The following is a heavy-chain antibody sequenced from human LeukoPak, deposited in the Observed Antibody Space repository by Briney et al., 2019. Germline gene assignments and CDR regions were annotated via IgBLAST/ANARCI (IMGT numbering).Heavy chain of an antibody. CDR2: IYYSGST. J-gene: IGHJ6*02. V-gene: IGHV4-59*01. Sequence: SETLSLTCTVSGVSISSYYWSWIWQPPGKGLEWIGFIYYSGSTNYNPSLKSRVTISVDTSKNQLSLKLNSVTAADTAVYYCAREIEMATIFIWRDYYGMDVWGQGTTVTVSS. CDR1: GVSISSYY. D-gene: IGHD5-24*01. CDR3: AREIEMATIFIWRDYYGMDV.